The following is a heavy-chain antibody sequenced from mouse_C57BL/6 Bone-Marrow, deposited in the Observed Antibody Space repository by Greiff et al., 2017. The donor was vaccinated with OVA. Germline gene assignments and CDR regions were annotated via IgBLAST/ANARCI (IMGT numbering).Heavy chain of an antibody. D-gene: IGHD2-5*01. J-gene: IGHJ3*01. Sequence: EVQLQESGPELVKPGASVKISCKASGYSFTGYYMNWVKQSPEKSLEWIGEINPSTGGTTYNQKFKAKATLTVDKSSSTAYMQLKSLTSEDSAVYYCARGSNYSAYWGQGTLVTVSA. CDR1: GYSFTGYY. CDR3: ARGSNYSAY. V-gene: IGHV1-42*01. CDR2: INPSTGGT.